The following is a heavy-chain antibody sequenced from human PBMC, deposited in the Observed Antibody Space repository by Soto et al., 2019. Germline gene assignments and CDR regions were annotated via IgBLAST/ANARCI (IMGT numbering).Heavy chain of an antibody. V-gene: IGHV1-69*14. CDR3: ARDKDRQQLGGTYYYAIDV. CDR2: IIPIFSTP. J-gene: IGHJ6*02. Sequence: QVQLVQSGAEVKKPGSSVTVSCKASGGTFGNSAISWVRQAPGQGLEWMGGIIPIFSTPDYAQKFQGRVTITADKSTSTAYMELTSLRSEDTAVYYCARDKDRQQLGGTYYYAIDVWGQGTTVTVSS. D-gene: IGHD3-3*02. CDR1: GGTFGNSA.